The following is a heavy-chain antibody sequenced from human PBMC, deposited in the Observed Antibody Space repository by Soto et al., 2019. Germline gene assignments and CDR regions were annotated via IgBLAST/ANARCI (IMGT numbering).Heavy chain of an antibody. V-gene: IGHV4-59*01. CDR1: GGSISSYY. J-gene: IGHJ4*02. Sequence: QVQLQESGPGLVKPSETLSLTCTVSGGSISSYYWTWIRQPPGKGLEWIGYTYYSGGTNYNPSLKSRVTISVDTSKNQFSLKLSSVTAADTAVYYCARDRGESSYYYHFDYWGQGTLVTVSS. CDR2: TYYSGGT. D-gene: IGHD3-3*01. CDR3: ARDRGESSYYYHFDY.